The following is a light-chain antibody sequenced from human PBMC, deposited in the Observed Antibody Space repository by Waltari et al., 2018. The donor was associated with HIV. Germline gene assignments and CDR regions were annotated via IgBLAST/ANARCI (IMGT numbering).Light chain of an antibody. CDR3: SSYAGSAVV. J-gene: IGLJ2*01. CDR2: EVN. V-gene: IGLV2-8*01. Sequence: QSALTQPPSASGSRGQSVTISCTGTSSDVGAHNYVSWYQQYPGMAPKLMIYEVNKRPSGVPDRFSGSKSGNTASLTVSGLQAEDEADFYCSSYAGSAVVFGGGTKLTVL. CDR1: SSDVGAHNY.